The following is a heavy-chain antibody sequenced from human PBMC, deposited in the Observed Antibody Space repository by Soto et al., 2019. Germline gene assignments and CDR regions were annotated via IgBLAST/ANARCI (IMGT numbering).Heavy chain of an antibody. V-gene: IGHV1-2*02. J-gene: IGHJ4*02. CDR3: ARADDIVVAYDY. D-gene: IGHD2-2*01. Sequence: ASSVKVSCKASGYTFTGYYMHWVRQAPGQGLEWMGWINPKSGATNYAQNFQGRVTMTRDTSISTAYMELSRLRSDDTAVYYCARADDIVVAYDYWGQGNMVTV. CDR2: INPKSGAT. CDR1: GYTFTGYY.